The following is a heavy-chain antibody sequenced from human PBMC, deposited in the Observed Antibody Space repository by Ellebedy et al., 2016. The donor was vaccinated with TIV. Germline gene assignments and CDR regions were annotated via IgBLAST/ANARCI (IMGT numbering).Heavy chain of an antibody. J-gene: IGHJ4*02. CDR1: GFTFSSYS. CDR2: ISSDSSK. V-gene: IGHV3-21*01. D-gene: IGHD1-1*01. Sequence: GESLKISXAASGFTFSSYSMNWVRQAPGKGLEWVSSISSDSSKEYADSVKGRFSISRDNDNKSLYLQMNSLRAEDTAVYYCAVTTGTATTSRFEYWGQGILVIVSS. CDR3: AVTTGTATTSRFEY.